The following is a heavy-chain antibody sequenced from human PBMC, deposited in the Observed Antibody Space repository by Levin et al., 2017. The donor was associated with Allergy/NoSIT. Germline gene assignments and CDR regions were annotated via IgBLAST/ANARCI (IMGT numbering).Heavy chain of an antibody. Sequence: GGSLRLSCTVSGFSFNSYWMSWVRQAPGKGLEWVANIKQDGSERYYVDSVSFRFTISRDNAKNSLYLQMNSLRAEDTALYYCVRDSTVAGLYWGQGTLVTVSS. V-gene: IGHV3-7*04. D-gene: IGHD6-13*01. CDR3: VRDSTVAGLY. J-gene: IGHJ4*02. CDR1: GFSFNSYW. CDR2: IKQDGSER.